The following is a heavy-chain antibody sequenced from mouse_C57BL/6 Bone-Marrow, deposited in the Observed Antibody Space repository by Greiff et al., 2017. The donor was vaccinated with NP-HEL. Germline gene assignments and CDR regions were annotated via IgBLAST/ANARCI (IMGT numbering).Heavy chain of an antibody. J-gene: IGHJ1*03. CDR3: ARSDYGSSYGYFDV. V-gene: IGHV5-16*01. CDR1: GFTFSDYY. Sequence: EVQWVESEGGLVQPGSSMKLSCTASGFTFSDYYMAWVRQVPEKGLEWVANINYDGSSTYYLDSLKSRFIISRDNAKNILYLQMSSLKSEDTATYYCARSDYGSSYGYFDVWGTGTTVTVSS. D-gene: IGHD1-1*01. CDR2: INYDGSST.